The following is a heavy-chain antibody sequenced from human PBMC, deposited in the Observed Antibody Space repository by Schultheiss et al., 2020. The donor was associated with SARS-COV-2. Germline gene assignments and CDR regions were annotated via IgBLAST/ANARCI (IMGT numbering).Heavy chain of an antibody. D-gene: IGHD1-26*01. CDR3: ARIRGTYYRAFDF. CDR1: GYSISSGYF. Sequence: SETLSLTCAVSGYSISSGYFWTWIRQPPGKGLEWLGHINHGGGTNYNPSLKSRVTISLDTSKNQFSLKLSSVTAADTAVYYCARIRGTYYRAFDFWGQGTLVTVSS. J-gene: IGHJ4*02. V-gene: IGHV4-38-2*01. CDR2: INHGGGT.